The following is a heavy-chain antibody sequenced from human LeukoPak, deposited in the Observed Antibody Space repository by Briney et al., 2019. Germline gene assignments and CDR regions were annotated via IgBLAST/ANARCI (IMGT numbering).Heavy chain of an antibody. J-gene: IGHJ6*03. CDR3: AKGGSGYYGSGSYYYYYHMDV. CDR1: GFTFSSFA. Sequence: GGSLRLSCAASGFTFSSFAMSCVRQAPGKGLEWVSSICGSGGNTYYADSVKGRFTISRDNSKNTLYLQMNSLRADDTAVYYCAKGGSGYYGSGSYYYYYHMDVWGKGTTVTVSS. CDR2: ICGSGGNT. D-gene: IGHD3-10*01. V-gene: IGHV3-23*01.